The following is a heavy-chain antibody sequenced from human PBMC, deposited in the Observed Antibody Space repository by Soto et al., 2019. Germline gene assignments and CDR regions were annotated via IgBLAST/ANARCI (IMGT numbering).Heavy chain of an antibody. CDR1: GGSISSGDYY. J-gene: IGHJ6*02. Sequence: SETLSLTCTVSGGSISSGDYYWSWIRQPPGKGLEWIGYIYYSGSTCYNPSLKSRVTISVDTSKNQFSLKLSSVTAEDTAVYYCARDKIPAPPHYYYYYGMDVWGQGTTVTVSS. CDR2: IYYSGST. CDR3: ARDKIPAPPHYYYYYGMDV. V-gene: IGHV4-30-4*01.